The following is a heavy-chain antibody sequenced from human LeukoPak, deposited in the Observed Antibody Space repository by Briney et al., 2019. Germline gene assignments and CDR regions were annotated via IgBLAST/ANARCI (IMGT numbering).Heavy chain of an antibody. V-gene: IGHV3-21*01. CDR2: ISSSSSYI. CDR1: GFTFSSYI. Sequence: GGSLRLSCAASGFTFSSYIMNWVRQAPGKGLEWVSSISSSSSYIYYADSVKGRFTISRDNAKNSLYLQMNSLRAEDTAAYYCARDALRRFDYWGQGTLVTVSS. D-gene: IGHD3-10*01. J-gene: IGHJ4*02. CDR3: ARDALRRFDY.